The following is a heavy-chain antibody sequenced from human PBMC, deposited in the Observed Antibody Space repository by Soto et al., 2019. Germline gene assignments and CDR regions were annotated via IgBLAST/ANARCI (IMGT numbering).Heavy chain of an antibody. D-gene: IGHD1-26*01. J-gene: IGHJ3*02. CDR3: ARATRELQTSSYAFDI. V-gene: IGHV4-61*01. Sequence: QVQLQESGPGLVKPSETLSLTCTVSGGSVSSGSYYWSWIRQPPGKGLEWIGYIYYSGSTNYNPSLKSRVTISVDTSKNQFSLKLSSVTAADTAVYYCARATRELQTSSYAFDIWGQGTMVTVSS. CDR1: GGSVSSGSYY. CDR2: IYYSGST.